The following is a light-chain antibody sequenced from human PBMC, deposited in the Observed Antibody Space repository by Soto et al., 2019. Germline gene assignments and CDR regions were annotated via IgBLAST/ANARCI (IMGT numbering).Light chain of an antibody. J-gene: IGKJ5*01. CDR2: EVS. CDR1: QGVSSH. V-gene: IGKV1-9*01. Sequence: IQWTQIPSSLSASVGDRVTITCRASQGVSSHLAWHQQKPGKAPKLLIYEVSTLQSGVPSRFSGSGSGTDFTLTISSLQPEDFATYYCQHLNGYPITFGQGTRLEIK. CDR3: QHLNGYPIT.